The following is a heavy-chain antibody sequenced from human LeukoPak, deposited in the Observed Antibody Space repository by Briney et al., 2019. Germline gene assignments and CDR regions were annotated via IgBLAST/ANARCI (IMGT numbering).Heavy chain of an antibody. V-gene: IGHV3-30*18. CDR1: GFTFSTYA. CDR2: VSYDGTKK. D-gene: IGHD3-10*01. Sequence: PGGYLRLSCAASGFTFSTYAMHWVRQAPGKGLEWVAIVSYDGTKKDYADSVKGRFSISRDNSKNTLYLQMNSLRAEDTAIYYCAKDNIAQGSGSYLDYWGQGALVTVSS. J-gene: IGHJ4*02. CDR3: AKDNIAQGSGSYLDY.